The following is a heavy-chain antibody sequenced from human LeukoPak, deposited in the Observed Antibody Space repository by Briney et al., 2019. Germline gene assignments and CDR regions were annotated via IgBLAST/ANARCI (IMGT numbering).Heavy chain of an antibody. CDR3: ARDGGLHTNFDY. Sequence: GGSLRLSCAASGFTFSSYSMNWVRQAPGKGLGWVSSISSSSSYIYYADSVRGRFTASRDNANNLLYLQMNRLRAEDTAVYYCARDGGLHTNFDYWGQGTLLTVSS. V-gene: IGHV3-21*06. D-gene: IGHD2-15*01. J-gene: IGHJ4*02. CDR1: GFTFSSYS. CDR2: ISSSSSYI.